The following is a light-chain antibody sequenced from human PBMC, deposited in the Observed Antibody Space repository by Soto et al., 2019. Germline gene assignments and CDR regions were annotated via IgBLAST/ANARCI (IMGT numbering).Light chain of an antibody. CDR2: EVN. V-gene: IGLV2-23*02. CDR1: SSDVGGYDR. CDR3: CSSVGSPNWV. J-gene: IGLJ3*02. Sequence: QSALTQPASVSGSPGQSIAISCTGTSSDVGGYDRVSWYQQHPDKAPTLMIYEVNKRPSGVSSRFSGSKSGNTASLTISGLQAEDEADYCCCSSVGSPNWVFGGGTKLTVL.